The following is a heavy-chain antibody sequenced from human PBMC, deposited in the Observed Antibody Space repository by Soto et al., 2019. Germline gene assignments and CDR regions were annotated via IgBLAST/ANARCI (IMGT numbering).Heavy chain of an antibody. J-gene: IGHJ4*02. Sequence: GGSLRLSCAASGFTFSTFAMTWVRQAPGKGSEWVASIGGNAVSALYADSVKGRFTISRDNSQNTLYLQMNTLRAGDTALYYCAKRGDDFRSGYHYYFDFWGLGTLVTVSS. V-gene: IGHV3-23*01. CDR3: AKRGDDFRSGYHYYFDF. CDR1: GFTFSTFA. D-gene: IGHD3-3*01. CDR2: IGGNAVSA.